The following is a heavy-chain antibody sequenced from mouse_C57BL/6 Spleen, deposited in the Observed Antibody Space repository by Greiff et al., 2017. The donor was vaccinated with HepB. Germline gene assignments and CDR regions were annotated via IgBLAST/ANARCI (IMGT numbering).Heavy chain of an antibody. J-gene: IGHJ1*03. V-gene: IGHV5-17*01. D-gene: IGHD4-1*01. CDR2: ISSGSSTI. Sequence: EVKVVESGGGLVKPGGSLKLSCAASGFTFSDYGMHWVRQAPEKGLEWVAYISSGSSTIYYADTVKGRFTISRDNAKNTLFLQMTSLRSEDTAMYYCARNWEVWYFDVWGTGTTVTVSS. CDR1: GFTFSDYG. CDR3: ARNWEVWYFDV.